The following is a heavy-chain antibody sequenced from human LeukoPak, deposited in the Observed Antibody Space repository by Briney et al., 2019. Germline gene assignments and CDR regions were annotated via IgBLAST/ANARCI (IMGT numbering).Heavy chain of an antibody. CDR2: ISSSSSYI. CDR3: ARGSSSSWYGKYYFDY. J-gene: IGHJ4*02. D-gene: IGHD6-13*01. CDR1: GFTFSSYS. V-gene: IGHV3-21*01. Sequence: KPGGSLRLSCAASGFTFSSYSMNWVRQAPGKGLEWVSSISSSSSYIYYADSVKGRFTISRDNAKNSLYLQMNSLRAEDTAVYYCARGSSSSWYGKYYFDYWGQGTLVTVSS.